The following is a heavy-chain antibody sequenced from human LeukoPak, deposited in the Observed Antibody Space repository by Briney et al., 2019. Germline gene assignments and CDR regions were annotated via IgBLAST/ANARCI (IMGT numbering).Heavy chain of an antibody. J-gene: IGHJ4*02. V-gene: IGHV1-2*02. CDR2: INPNSGGT. D-gene: IGHD2-15*01. Sequence: VASVKVSCKASGYTFTGYYMHWVRQAPGQGLEWMGWINPNSGGTNYAQKFQGRVTMTRDTSISTAYMELRSLRSDDTAVYYCARDLYCSGGSCYASICYWGQGTLVTVSS. CDR1: GYTFTGYY. CDR3: ARDLYCSGGSCYASICY.